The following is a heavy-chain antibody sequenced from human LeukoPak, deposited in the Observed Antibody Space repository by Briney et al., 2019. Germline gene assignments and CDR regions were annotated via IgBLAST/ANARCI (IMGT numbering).Heavy chain of an antibody. Sequence: SETLSLTCTVSGGSISSYYWSWIRQPPGKGLEWIGYIYYSGSTYYNPSLKSRVTISVDTSKNQFSLKLSSVTAADTAVYYCARELPGYSSSWYYFDYWGQGTLVTVSS. CDR2: IYYSGST. J-gene: IGHJ4*02. V-gene: IGHV4-59*12. D-gene: IGHD6-13*01. CDR3: ARELPGYSSSWYYFDY. CDR1: GGSISSYY.